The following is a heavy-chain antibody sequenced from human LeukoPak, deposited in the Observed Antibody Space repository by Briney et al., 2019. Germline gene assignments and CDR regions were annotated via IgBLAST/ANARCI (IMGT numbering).Heavy chain of an antibody. CDR1: GFTFSSYW. J-gene: IGHJ6*02. CDR3: AKLQSDGLRTYYGMDV. V-gene: IGHV3-7*03. Sequence: PGGSLRLSCAASGFTFSSYWMSWVRQAPGKGLEWVANIKQDGSEKYYVDSVKGRFTISRDNAKNSLYLQMNSLRAEDTAVYYCAKLQSDGLRTYYGMDVWGQGTTVTVSS. CDR2: IKQDGSEK. D-gene: IGHD4-23*01.